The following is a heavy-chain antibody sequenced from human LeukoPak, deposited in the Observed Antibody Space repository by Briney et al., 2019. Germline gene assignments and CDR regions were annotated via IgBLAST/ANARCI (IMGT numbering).Heavy chain of an antibody. CDR2: IYYSGST. D-gene: IGHD5-18*01. V-gene: IGHV4-59*08. CDR1: GGSISSYY. J-gene: IGHJ4*02. Sequence: SSETLSLTCTVSGGSISSYYWSWIRQPPGKGLEWIGYIYYSGSTNYNPSLKSRVTISVDASKNQFPLKLSSVTAADTAVYYCARRGYSYGDFDYWGQGTLVTVSS. CDR3: ARRGYSYGDFDY.